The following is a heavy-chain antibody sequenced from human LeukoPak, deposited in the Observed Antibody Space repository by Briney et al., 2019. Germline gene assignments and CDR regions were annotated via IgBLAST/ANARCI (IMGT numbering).Heavy chain of an antibody. J-gene: IGHJ3*02. D-gene: IGHD6-13*01. CDR3: ASAEAGNNDAFDI. Sequence: ASVKVSCMASGYTFTSYGISWVRQAPGQGLEWMGWISAYNGNTHYAQKLQGRVTMTTDTSTSTAYMELRSLRSDDTAVYYCASAEAGNNDAFDIWGQGTMVTVSS. V-gene: IGHV1-18*01. CDR2: ISAYNGNT. CDR1: GYTFTSYG.